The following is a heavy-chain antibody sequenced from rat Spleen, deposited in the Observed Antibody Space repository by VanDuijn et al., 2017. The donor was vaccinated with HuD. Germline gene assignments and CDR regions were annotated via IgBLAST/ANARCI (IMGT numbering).Heavy chain of an antibody. J-gene: IGHJ2*01. Sequence: EVQLVESGGGLVQPGRSLKLSCVASGFTFNNYWMSWIRQAPGKGLEWVASITNTGGSLFYPDSVKGRFTISRDNAQNTLYLRVNSLRSEDTATYYCTRGYAHFWGQGVMVTVSS. CDR3: TRGYAHF. CDR1: GFTFNNYW. V-gene: IGHV5-31*01. CDR2: ITNTGGSL. D-gene: IGHD1-12*01.